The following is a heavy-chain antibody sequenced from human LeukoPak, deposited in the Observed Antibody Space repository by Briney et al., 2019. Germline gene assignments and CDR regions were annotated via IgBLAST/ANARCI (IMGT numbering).Heavy chain of an antibody. CDR3: ARGGGLDV. J-gene: IGHJ6*02. D-gene: IGHD3-16*01. Sequence: GGSLRLSCAASGFTFSSYWMNWARQAAGKGLEWVASINHNGNVNYYVDSVKGRFTISRDNAKNSLYLQMSNLRAEDTAVYFWARGGGLDVWGQGATVTVSS. CDR2: INHNGNVN. CDR1: GFTFSSYW. V-gene: IGHV3-7*03.